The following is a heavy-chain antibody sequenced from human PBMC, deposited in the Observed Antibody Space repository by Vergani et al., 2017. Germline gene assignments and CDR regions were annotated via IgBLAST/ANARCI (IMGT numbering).Heavy chain of an antibody. CDR1: GFTFSSYG. CDR3: AKVSLEIFDY. CDR2: IRYDGSNK. Sequence: QVQLVESGGGVVQPGGSLRLSCAASGFTFSSYGMHWVRQAPGKGLEWVAFIRYDGSNKYYADSVEGRFTISRDNSKNTLYLQMNSLRAEDTAVYYCAKVSLEIFDYWGQGTLVTVSS. V-gene: IGHV3-30*02. D-gene: IGHD1-1*01. J-gene: IGHJ4*02.